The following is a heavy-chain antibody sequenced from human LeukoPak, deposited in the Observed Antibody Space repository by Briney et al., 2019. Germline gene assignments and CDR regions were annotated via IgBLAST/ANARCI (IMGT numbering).Heavy chain of an antibody. J-gene: IGHJ4*02. CDR3: ARSRLHPIIFDY. V-gene: IGHV4-34*01. Sequence: SETLSLTCVVYGGSFSGYYWSWIRQPPGKGLEWIGEINHGGSTNYNPSLKSRVIISVDTSKNQFSLKLTSVTAADTAVYYCARSRLHPIIFDYWGQGTLVTVSS. CDR1: GGSFSGYY. CDR2: INHGGST. D-gene: IGHD5-24*01.